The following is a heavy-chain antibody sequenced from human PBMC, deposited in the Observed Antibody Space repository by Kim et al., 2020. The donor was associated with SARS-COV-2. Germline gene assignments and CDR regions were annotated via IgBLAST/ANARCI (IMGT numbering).Heavy chain of an antibody. V-gene: IGHV3-7*01. CDR1: GFTFSSYW. Sequence: GGSLRLSCAPSGFTFSSYWMSWVRQAPGKGLEWVANIKYDGTEKYYVDSVKGRFTISRDNAKNSLYLQMNSLRAEDTAVYYCARVWTYYYVSSGYHDYWGERALGTVSS. CDR2: IKYDGTEK. J-gene: IGHJ4*02. D-gene: IGHD3-22*01. CDR3: ARVWTYYYVSSGYHDY.